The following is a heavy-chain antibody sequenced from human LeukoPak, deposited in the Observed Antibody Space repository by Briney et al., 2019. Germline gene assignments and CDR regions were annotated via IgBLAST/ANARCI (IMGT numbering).Heavy chain of an antibody. Sequence: SETLSLTCTVSGGSISSYYWSWIRQPAGKGLEWIGRIYTSGSTNYNPSLKSRVTISVDTSKNQFSLKLSSVTAADTAVYYCAREGISSGTLDYWGQGTLVTVSS. CDR1: GGSISSYY. CDR2: IYTSGST. V-gene: IGHV4-4*07. D-gene: IGHD6-19*01. J-gene: IGHJ4*02. CDR3: AREGISSGTLDY.